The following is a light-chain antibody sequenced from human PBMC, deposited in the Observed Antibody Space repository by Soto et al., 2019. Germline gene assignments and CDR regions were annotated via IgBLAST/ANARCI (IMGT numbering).Light chain of an antibody. V-gene: IGKV3-20*01. CDR3: QQYGSSPPWT. Sequence: EIVLTQSPGTLSLSPGERATLSCRVSQSVSSSYLAWYQQKPGQAPRLLIYGASSRATGIPDRFSGSGSGTDFTLTISRLEPEDVAVYYCQQYGSSPPWTFGQGTKVEIK. CDR2: GAS. CDR1: QSVSSSY. J-gene: IGKJ1*01.